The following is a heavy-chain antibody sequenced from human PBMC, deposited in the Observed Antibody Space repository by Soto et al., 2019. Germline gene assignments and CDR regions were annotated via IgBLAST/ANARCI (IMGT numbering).Heavy chain of an antibody. J-gene: IGHJ4*02. Sequence: GGSLRLSCAASGFTFSSYGMHWVRQAPGKGLEWVAVISYDGSNKYYADSVKGRFTISRDNSKNTLYLQMNSLRAEDTAVYYCAKDRYYYDSSGPPNYWGQGTLVTVSS. CDR3: AKDRYYYDSSGPPNY. CDR1: GFTFSSYG. CDR2: ISYDGSNK. D-gene: IGHD3-22*01. V-gene: IGHV3-30*18.